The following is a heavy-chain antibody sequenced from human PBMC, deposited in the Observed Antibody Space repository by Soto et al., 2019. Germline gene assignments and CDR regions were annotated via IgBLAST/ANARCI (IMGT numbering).Heavy chain of an antibody. V-gene: IGHV3-23*01. D-gene: IGHD6-6*01. J-gene: IGHJ3*02. CDR1: GFAFSSHP. CDR3: ARRAIGSSRAFDI. CDR2: ISDSGGIT. Sequence: VQLLESGGGLAQPGGSLRLSCAASGFAFSSHPMSWVRQAPEKGLEWVSGISDSGGITYNADSVKGRFTISRDNSKNTLYLQMNSLRAEDTAVYYCARRAIGSSRAFDIWGQWTMVTVSS.